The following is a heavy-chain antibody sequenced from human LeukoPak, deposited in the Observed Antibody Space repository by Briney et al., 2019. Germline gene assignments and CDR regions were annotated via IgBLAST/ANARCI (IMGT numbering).Heavy chain of an antibody. V-gene: IGHV3-21*01. D-gene: IGHD6-13*01. J-gene: IGHJ3*02. Sequence: GGSLRLSCAVSGFTFSTYTMYWVRQAPGKGLEWVSSISSTSHYIYYANSVKGRFTISRDNAKNSLYLQMNSLRDEDTAVYYCAKEAKQQRRPLDAFDIWGQGTMVTVSS. CDR2: ISSTSHYI. CDR1: GFTFSTYT. CDR3: AKEAKQQRRPLDAFDI.